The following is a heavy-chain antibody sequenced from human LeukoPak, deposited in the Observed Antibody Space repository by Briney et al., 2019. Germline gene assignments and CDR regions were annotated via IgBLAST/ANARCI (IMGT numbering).Heavy chain of an antibody. J-gene: IGHJ4*02. V-gene: IGHV4-39*07. CDR3: ARDSGGAMTTVVTFFDY. CDR2: IYYSGST. CDR1: GGSISSSSYY. Sequence: SETLSLTCTVSGGSISSSSYYWGWIRQPPGKGLEWIGSIYYSGSTYYNPSLKSRVTISVDTSKNQFSLKLSSVTAADTAVYYCARDSGGAMTTVVTFFDYWGQGTLVTVSS. D-gene: IGHD4-23*01.